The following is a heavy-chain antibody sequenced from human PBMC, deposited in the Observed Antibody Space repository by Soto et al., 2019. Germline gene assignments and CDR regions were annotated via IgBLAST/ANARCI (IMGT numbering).Heavy chain of an antibody. D-gene: IGHD6-19*01. Sequence: QVQLQQSGPALVKPSQTLSFTCTVSDASISTATFYWIRQLPGEALQWIGYIYYSGSAYYNSSLRSRATVSLDTSKSEFSLTLTSLTAADTAVYYCARGEAGVAGRLDYWGQGTLVTVSS. J-gene: IGHJ4*02. CDR3: ARGEAGVAGRLDY. V-gene: IGHV4-31*03. CDR1: DASISTATFY. CDR2: IYYSGSA.